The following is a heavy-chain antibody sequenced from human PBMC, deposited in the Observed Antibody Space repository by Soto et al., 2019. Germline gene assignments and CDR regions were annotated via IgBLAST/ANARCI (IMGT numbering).Heavy chain of an antibody. CDR2: IYYSGST. V-gene: IGHV4-61*01. D-gene: IGHD3-10*01. CDR1: GASVSSGSYY. J-gene: IGHJ4*02. Sequence: QVQLQESGPGLVKPSETLSLTCAVSGASVSSGSYYWSWIRQPPGKRLEWIGYIYYSGSTNYNPSPQARVTISVDMSKNQFSLKLTSVTAADTAVYYCASQQASHNDSGSYLIDYWGQGTLVTVSS. CDR3: ASQQASHNDSGSYLIDY.